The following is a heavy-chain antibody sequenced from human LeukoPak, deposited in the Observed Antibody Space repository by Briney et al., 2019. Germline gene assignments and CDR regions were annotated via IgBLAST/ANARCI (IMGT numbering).Heavy chain of an antibody. CDR2: ISWNSGSI. CDR1: GFTFDDYA. CDR3: AKDISMQQLGRIDY. V-gene: IGHV3-9*01. J-gene: IGHJ4*02. D-gene: IGHD6-13*01. Sequence: GGSLRLSCATSGFTFDDYAMHWVRQAPGKGLEWVSGISWNSGSIGYADSVKGRFTISRDNAKNSLYLQMNSLRAEDTALYYCAKDISMQQLGRIDYWGQGTLVTVSS.